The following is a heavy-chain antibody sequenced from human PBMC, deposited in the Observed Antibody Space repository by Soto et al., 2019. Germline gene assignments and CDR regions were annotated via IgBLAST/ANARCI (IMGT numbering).Heavy chain of an antibody. J-gene: IGHJ4*02. CDR2: ISGSGGST. V-gene: IGHV3-23*01. Sequence: GGSLRLSCAASGFTFSSYAVSWVRQAPGKGLEWVSAISGSGGSTYYADSVKGRFTISRDNSKNTLYLQMNSLRAEDTAVYYCAKGPLYYYDSSGYYSFDYWGQGTLVTVS. CDR1: GFTFSSYA. CDR3: AKGPLYYYDSSGYYSFDY. D-gene: IGHD3-22*01.